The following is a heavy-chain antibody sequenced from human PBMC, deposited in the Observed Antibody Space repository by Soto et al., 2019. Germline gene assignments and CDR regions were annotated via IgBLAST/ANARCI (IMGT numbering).Heavy chain of an antibody. CDR1: GGSMSSYY. CDR3: AGGVTQTLRGRRIDH. V-gene: IGHV4-59*01. Sequence: SETLSLTCSVSGGSMSSYYWNWIRQSPGKGLEWIGYIYYSGNTNYNPSLKSRVTMSVDTSKNQFSLKMNSVSAADTAVYYCAGGVTQTLRGRRIDHWGQGTLVTVSS. J-gene: IGHJ4*02. D-gene: IGHD2-21*02. CDR2: IYYSGNT.